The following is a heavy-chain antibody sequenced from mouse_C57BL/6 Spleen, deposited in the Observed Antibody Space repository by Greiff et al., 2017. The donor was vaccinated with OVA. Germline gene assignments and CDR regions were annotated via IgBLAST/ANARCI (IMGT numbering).Heavy chain of an antibody. D-gene: IGHD2-4*01. CDR3: ERGDYGAY. CDR1: GYTFTDYY. CDR2: INPNNGGT. V-gene: IGHV1-26*01. J-gene: IGHJ3*01. Sequence: VQLQQSGPELVKPGASVKISCNASGYTFTDYYMNWVKQSHGKSLEWIGDINPNNGGTSYNQKFKGKATLTVDKSSSTAYMELRSLTSEDSAVYYCERGDYGAYWGQGTLVTVSA.